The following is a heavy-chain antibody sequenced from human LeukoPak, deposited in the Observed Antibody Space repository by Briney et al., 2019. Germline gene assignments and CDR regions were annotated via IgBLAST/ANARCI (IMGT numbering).Heavy chain of an antibody. CDR2: INPNSGDT. Sequence: ASVKVSCKSSGYTFTTYGISWMRQAPGQGLEWMGWINPNSGDTNYAQKFQGRVTMTRDTSISTAYMELSRLRSDDTAVYYCARDKSGSSGWYSYFDYWGQGTLVTVSS. V-gene: IGHV1-2*02. J-gene: IGHJ4*02. CDR3: ARDKSGSSGWYSYFDY. CDR1: GYTFTTYG. D-gene: IGHD6-19*01.